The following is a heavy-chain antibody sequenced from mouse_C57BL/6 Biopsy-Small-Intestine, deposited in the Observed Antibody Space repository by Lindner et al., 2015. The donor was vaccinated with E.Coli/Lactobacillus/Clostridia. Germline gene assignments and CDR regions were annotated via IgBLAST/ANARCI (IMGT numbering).Heavy chain of an antibody. CDR1: GYTFTSYG. Sequence: VQLQESGAELARPGASVKLSCKASGYTFTSYGISWVKQRTGQGLEWIGEIYPRSGNIYYNEKFKGKATLTADKSSSTAYMELRSLTSEDSAVYSCARESYYYGSTYDAMDYWGQGTSVTVSS. D-gene: IGHD1-1*01. CDR3: ARESYYYGSTYDAMDY. CDR2: IYPRSGNI. J-gene: IGHJ4*01. V-gene: IGHV1-81*01.